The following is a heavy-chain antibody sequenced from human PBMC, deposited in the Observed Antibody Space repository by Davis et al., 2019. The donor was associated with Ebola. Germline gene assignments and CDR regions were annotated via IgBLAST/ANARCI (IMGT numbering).Heavy chain of an antibody. V-gene: IGHV4-34*01. Sequence: MPSETLSLTCAVYGGSFSGYYWSWIRQPPGKGLEWIGEINHSGSTNYNPSLKSRVTISVDTSKNQFSLKLSSVTAADTAVYYCARGDYDILTGYLYYYYGMDVWGKGTTVTVSS. D-gene: IGHD3-9*01. CDR2: INHSGST. J-gene: IGHJ6*04. CDR3: ARGDYDILTGYLYYYYGMDV. CDR1: GGSFSGYY.